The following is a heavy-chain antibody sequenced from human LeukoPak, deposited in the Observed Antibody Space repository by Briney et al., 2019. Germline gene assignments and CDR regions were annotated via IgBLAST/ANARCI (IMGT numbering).Heavy chain of an antibody. D-gene: IGHD3-22*01. CDR3: ARPYYYDSSGYYYGFDY. CDR2: ISDDGSSE. Sequence: GSLRLSCAASGYTFGNYGIHWVRQTPGKGLEWVAAISDDGSSEYYADSVKGRFTISRDNSKKTLYLQMNSLRAEDTAVYYCARPYYYDSSGYYYGFDYWGQGTLVTVSS. J-gene: IGHJ4*02. V-gene: IGHV3-30-3*01. CDR1: GYTFGNYG.